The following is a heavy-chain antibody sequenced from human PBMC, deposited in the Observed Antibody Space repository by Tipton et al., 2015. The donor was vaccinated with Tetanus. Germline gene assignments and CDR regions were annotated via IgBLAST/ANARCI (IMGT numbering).Heavy chain of an antibody. CDR2: VYYSGST. CDR3: ASLPQLWFGELFDY. D-gene: IGHD3-10*01. V-gene: IGHV4-39*01. J-gene: IGHJ4*02. CDR1: GGSITSSIDY. Sequence: TLSLTCTVSGGSITSSIDYWGWVRQPPGKGLEWIGSVYYSGSTSYNPSLKSRVTISVDTSKNQFSLKLSSVTAADTAVYYCASLPQLWFGELFDYWGQGTLVTVSS.